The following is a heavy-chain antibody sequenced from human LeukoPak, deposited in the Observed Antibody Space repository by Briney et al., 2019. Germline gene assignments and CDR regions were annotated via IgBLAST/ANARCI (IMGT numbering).Heavy chain of an antibody. CDR1: GFTFSSYS. J-gene: IGHJ4*02. CDR3: AKATRPIDDSSWYVAFDS. Sequence: PGGSLRLSCAASGFTFSSYSMNWVRQAPGKGLERVSSISSSSSYIYYADSVKGRFTISRDNAKNSLYLQMNSLRAEDTAVYFCAKATRPIDDSSWYVAFDSWGRGTLVSVSS. D-gene: IGHD6-13*01. V-gene: IGHV3-21*04. CDR2: ISSSSSYI.